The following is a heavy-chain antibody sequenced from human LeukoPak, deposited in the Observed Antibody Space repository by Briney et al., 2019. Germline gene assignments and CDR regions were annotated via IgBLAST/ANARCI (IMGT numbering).Heavy chain of an antibody. CDR3: ARDGQLDHIDY. CDR2: IIPILGIA. V-gene: IGHV1-69*04. D-gene: IGHD1-1*01. J-gene: IGHJ4*02. Sequence: SVKVSCKASGGTFSSYAISWVRQAPGQGLEWMGRIIPILGIANYAQKFQGRVTITADKSTSTAYMELSSLRSEDTAMYYCARDGQLDHIDYWGQGTLVTVSS. CDR1: GGTFSSYA.